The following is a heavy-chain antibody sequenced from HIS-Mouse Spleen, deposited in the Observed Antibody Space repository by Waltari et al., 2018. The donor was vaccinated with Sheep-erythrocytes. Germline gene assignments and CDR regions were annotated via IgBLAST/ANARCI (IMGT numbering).Heavy chain of an antibody. V-gene: IGHV3-9*02. J-gene: IGHJ4*02. CDR2: ISWNSGSI. CDR1: GCSSDVYA. Sequence: EVQLVESGGGLVQPGRSRRLPCAASGCSSDVYAMHCVWQATGKGLGWVSGISWNSGSIGYADSVKGRFTISRDNAKNSLYLQMNSLRAEDTALYYCAKDISRNIVVVPAAVGDYWGQGTLVTVSS. CDR3: AKDISRNIVVVPAAVGDY. D-gene: IGHD2-2*01.